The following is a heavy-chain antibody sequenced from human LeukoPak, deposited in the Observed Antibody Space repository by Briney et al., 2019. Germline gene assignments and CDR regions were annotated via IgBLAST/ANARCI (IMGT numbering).Heavy chain of an antibody. CDR3: STQWMGY. CDR2: IKSKTDGGTT. V-gene: IGHV3-15*01. D-gene: IGHD6-19*01. J-gene: IGHJ4*02. CDR1: GFTFGNAW. Sequence: PGGSLRLSCAASGFTFGNAWMTWVRQDPGKGLEWVGRIKSKTDGGTTDYPAPVKGRFTISRDDSKNTLYLQMNSLKTEDTGVYYCSTQWMGYWGQGTLVTVSS.